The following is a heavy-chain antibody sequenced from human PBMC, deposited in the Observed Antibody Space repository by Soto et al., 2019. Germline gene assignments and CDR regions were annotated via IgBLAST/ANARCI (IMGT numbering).Heavy chain of an antibody. J-gene: IGHJ6*02. D-gene: IGHD3-3*01. V-gene: IGHV1-69*01. CDR3: AIDITIFGVVIMGYYYGMDV. Sequence: QVQLVQSGAEVKKPGSSVKVSCKASGGTFSSYAISWVRQAPGQGLEWMGGIIPIFGTANYAQKFQGRVTITADESTSTAYMELSSLRSEDTAVYYCAIDITIFGVVIMGYYYGMDVWGQGTTVTVSS. CDR1: GGTFSSYA. CDR2: IIPIFGTA.